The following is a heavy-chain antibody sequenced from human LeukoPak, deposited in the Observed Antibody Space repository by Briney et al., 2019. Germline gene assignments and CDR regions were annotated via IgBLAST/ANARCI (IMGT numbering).Heavy chain of an antibody. J-gene: IGHJ4*02. D-gene: IGHD4-23*01. Sequence: GGSLRLSCAASGFTFSSYAMSWVRQAPGKGLEWVSAISGSGGSTYYADSVKGRFTIPRDNSKNTLYLQVNSLRAEDTAVYYCARRAGGYSHPYDYWGQGTLVTVSS. V-gene: IGHV3-23*01. CDR3: ARRAGGYSHPYDY. CDR2: ISGSGGST. CDR1: GFTFSSYA.